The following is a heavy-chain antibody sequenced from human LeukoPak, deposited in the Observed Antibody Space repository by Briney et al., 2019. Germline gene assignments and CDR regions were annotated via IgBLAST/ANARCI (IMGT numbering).Heavy chain of an antibody. CDR2: IHDSGRT. CDR1: SDSITTSSYW. V-gene: IGHV4-39*01. Sequence: SETLSLSCTVSSDSITTSSYWWGWIRQPPGKGLEWIGSIHDSGRTHYSPSLKSRVTLSVDTSRNQFSLKLSSVNAADTAVYYCARQMGLGLWYFDYWGRGTLVTVSS. CDR3: ARQMGLGLWYFDY. J-gene: IGHJ4*02. D-gene: IGHD3-16*01.